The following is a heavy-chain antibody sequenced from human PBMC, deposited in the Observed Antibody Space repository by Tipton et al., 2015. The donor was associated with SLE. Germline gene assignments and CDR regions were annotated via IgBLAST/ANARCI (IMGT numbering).Heavy chain of an antibody. D-gene: IGHD1-26*01. CDR3: ARWEVLDWYFDL. J-gene: IGHJ2*01. Sequence: QLVQSGAEVKKPGASVKVSCKASGYTFTDYYMNWVRQAPGQGLEWVGRINPNSGDTNYAQRFQGRVTMTSDTSTSTAYMELRSLRSDDTAVYYCARWEVLDWYFDLWGRGTLVTISS. CDR1: GYTFTDYY. V-gene: IGHV1-2*06. CDR2: INPNSGDT.